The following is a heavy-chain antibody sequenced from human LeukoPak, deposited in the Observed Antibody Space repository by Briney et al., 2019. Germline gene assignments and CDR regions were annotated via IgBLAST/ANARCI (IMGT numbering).Heavy chain of an antibody. CDR1: GGSISSSSYY. V-gene: IGHV4-61*02. J-gene: IGHJ4*02. D-gene: IGHD3-10*01. CDR3: ARHLRSQYYYGSGSYYNTLFDY. Sequence: SETLSLTCTVSGGSISSSSYYWSWIRQPAGKGLEWIGRIYTSGSTNYNPSLKSRVTMSVDTSKNQFSLKLSSVTAADTAVYYCARHLRSQYYYGSGSYYNTLFDYWGQGTLVTVSS. CDR2: IYTSGST.